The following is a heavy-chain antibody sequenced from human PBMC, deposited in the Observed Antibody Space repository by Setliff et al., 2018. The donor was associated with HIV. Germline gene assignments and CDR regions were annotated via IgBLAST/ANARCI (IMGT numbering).Heavy chain of an antibody. CDR2: INSDGSST. D-gene: IGHD3-3*01. CDR1: GFTFSSYW. CDR3: ARDRGSGTCRGCDYMDV. V-gene: IGHV3-74*01. J-gene: IGHJ6*03. Sequence: GGSLRLSCAASGFTFSSYWMHWVRQVPGRGLVWVSRINSDGSSTTYADSVKGRFTISRDNAKNTLYLQMNSLRDEDTAVYYCARDRGSGTCRGCDYMDVWGKGTTVTVSS.